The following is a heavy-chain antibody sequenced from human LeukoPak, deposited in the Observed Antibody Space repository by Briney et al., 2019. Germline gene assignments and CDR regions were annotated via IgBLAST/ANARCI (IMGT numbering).Heavy chain of an antibody. V-gene: IGHV3-74*01. D-gene: IGHD6-19*01. J-gene: IGHJ6*02. Sequence: HPGGSLRLSCAASGFTFSSYWMHWVRQTPGKGLVWVSRINPDGSYTSYADSVKGRFTISRDNAKNTLYLETNSLRAEDTAVYYCARIGVAGHGMDVWGQGTTVTVSS. CDR1: GFTFSSYW. CDR2: INPDGSYT. CDR3: ARIGVAGHGMDV.